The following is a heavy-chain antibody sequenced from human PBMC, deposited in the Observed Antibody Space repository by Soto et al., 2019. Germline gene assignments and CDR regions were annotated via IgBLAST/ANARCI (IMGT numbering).Heavy chain of an antibody. V-gene: IGHV4-34*01. CDR1: GGSFSGYY. CDR2: INHSGST. J-gene: IGHJ6*02. Sequence: LSLTCAVYGGSFSGYYWSWIRQPPGKGLEWIGEINHSGSTNYNPSLKSRVTISVDTSKNQCSLKLCSVTAADTAVYYCARGGGIASSGWYGVYYYYSMDVWGQGTTVTVSS. D-gene: IGHD6-19*01. CDR3: ARGGGIASSGWYGVYYYYSMDV.